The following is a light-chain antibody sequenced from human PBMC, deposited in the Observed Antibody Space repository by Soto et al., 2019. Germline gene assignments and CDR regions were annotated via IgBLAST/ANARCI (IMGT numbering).Light chain of an antibody. V-gene: IGLV1-44*01. J-gene: IGLJ1*01. CDR1: SSNIGSYT. Sequence: QSVLTQPPSASGTTGQTVTVSCSGSSSNIGSYTVNWYQQLPGTAPKLVIYSNHQRPSGVPDRFSGSKSGTSASLAISGLQSEDESDYYCAAWDDSLNGSVFVSGTKLTVL. CDR3: AAWDDSLNGSV. CDR2: SNH.